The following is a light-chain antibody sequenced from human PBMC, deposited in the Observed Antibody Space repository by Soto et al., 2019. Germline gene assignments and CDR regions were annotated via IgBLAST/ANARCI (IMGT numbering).Light chain of an antibody. J-gene: IGKJ4*01. CDR3: QKYNSVPLP. Sequence: IQMTKSPSSLSASVGDRVTITCWASQGISNYLAWYQQKPGKVHKLLIYAASTLQSAAPSRFCASVSGTDFTLTISRLQPDDVSTYYCQKYNSVPLPFGGGTKLDI. CDR1: QGISNY. V-gene: IGKV1-27*01. CDR2: AAS.